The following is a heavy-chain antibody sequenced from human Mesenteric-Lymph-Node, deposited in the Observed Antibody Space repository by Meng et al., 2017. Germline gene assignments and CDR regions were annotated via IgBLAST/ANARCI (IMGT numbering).Heavy chain of an antibody. CDR1: GGSISSSNW. Sequence: QWLLQESGPGLVKPSGTVSLTCALSGGSISSSNWWSWVRQPAGKGLEWIGKIYHSGITIYNPSLKSRVTMSVDNSKNQFSLKLNSMTAADTAVYYCARDPTGGEDHQRVWGQGTLVTVSS. J-gene: IGHJ4*02. D-gene: IGHD1-14*01. CDR3: ARDPTGGEDHQRV. V-gene: IGHV4-4*02. CDR2: IYHSGIT.